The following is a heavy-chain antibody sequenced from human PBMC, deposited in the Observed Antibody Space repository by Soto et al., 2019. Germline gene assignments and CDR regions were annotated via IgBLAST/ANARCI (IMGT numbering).Heavy chain of an antibody. Sequence: QVQLVESGGGVVQPGRSLRLSCAASGFTFRTYGMHWVRQAPGKGLEWVAFMSYDGRQKYYADSVKGRFTISRDNSKNTLDLQMNSLGTEDKAVYFCSQEAPGGWHSFDNGGQGTLVTVSS. CDR3: SQEAPGGWHSFDN. V-gene: IGHV3-30*18. J-gene: IGHJ4*02. CDR1: GFTFRTYG. CDR2: MSYDGRQK. D-gene: IGHD6-19*01.